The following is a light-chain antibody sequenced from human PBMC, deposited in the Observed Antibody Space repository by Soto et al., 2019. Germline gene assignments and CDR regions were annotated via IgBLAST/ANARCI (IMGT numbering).Light chain of an antibody. CDR1: QSVSSY. CDR3: QQDGSSGT. Sequence: EIVLAQSPATLSLSPGERATLSCRPSQSVSSYVACYQQKPGEAPRLLIYGASSRAAGIPDRFSGSGSGTDFTLTISRLEPEDFAVYYCQQDGSSGTFGQGTKVDIK. V-gene: IGKV3-20*01. CDR2: GAS. J-gene: IGKJ1*01.